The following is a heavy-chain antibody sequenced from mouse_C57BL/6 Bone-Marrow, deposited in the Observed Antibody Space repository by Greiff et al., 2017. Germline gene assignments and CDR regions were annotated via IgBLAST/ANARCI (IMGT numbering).Heavy chain of an antibody. V-gene: IGHV14-2*01. CDR3: AVYGSSFFAD. CDR1: GFNIKDYY. J-gene: IGHJ3*01. Sequence: VQLKQSGAELVKPGASVKLSCTASGFNIKDYYMHWVKQRTEQGLEWIGRIDPEDGDTKYAPKFQGKATITADTSSNTAYQQHSSLTAEDTAVDYCAVYGSSFFADWGQGTLVTVSA. D-gene: IGHD1-1*01. CDR2: IDPEDGDT.